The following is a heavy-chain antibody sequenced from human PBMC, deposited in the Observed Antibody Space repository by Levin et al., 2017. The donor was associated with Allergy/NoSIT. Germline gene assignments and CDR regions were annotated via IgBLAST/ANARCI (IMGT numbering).Heavy chain of an antibody. J-gene: IGHJ4*02. D-gene: IGHD3-22*01. CDR2: INPNSGGT. V-gene: IGHV1-2*02. CDR3: ARGIYDSSGLRLPLFDY. CDR1: GYTFTGYY. Sequence: GASVKVSCKASGYTFTGYYMHWVRQAPGQGLEWMGWINPNSGGTNYAQKFQGRVTMTRDTSISTAYMELSRLRSDDTAVYYCARGIYDSSGLRLPLFDYWGQGTLVTVSS.